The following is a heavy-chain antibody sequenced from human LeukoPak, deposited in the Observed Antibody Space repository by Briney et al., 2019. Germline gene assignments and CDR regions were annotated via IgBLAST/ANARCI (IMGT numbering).Heavy chain of an antibody. CDR3: ARDSNTGFFDY. J-gene: IGHJ4*02. CDR1: GFXFSDYY. V-gene: IGHV3-11*05. CDR2: TSTRSRYT. Sequence: GGSLRLSCAASGFXFSDYYMSWIRQAPGKGQEWVSPTSTRSRYTDYADSVKGRFTLSRDDSKNSLYLHMNSLRADDTAIYYCARDSNTGFFDYWGQGTLVTVSS. D-gene: IGHD5-18*01.